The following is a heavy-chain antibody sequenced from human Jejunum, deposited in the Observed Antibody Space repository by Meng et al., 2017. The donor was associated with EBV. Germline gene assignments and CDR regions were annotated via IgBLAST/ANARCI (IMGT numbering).Heavy chain of an antibody. CDR2: ISNDVNNK. D-gene: IGHD3-16*01. J-gene: IGHJ4*02. CDR1: GFTFCWHA. CDR3: TREWGADY. V-gene: IGHV3-30-3*01. Sequence: HVQLVGAGGGVGHPGRSLRHSFGSSGFTFCWHAMQWVRQAPSKGLKWVALISNDVNNKFCADSVKGRFTNSRDNSKNTLYLQMNSLRVDDRALYYCTREWGADYWGQGTLVTVSS.